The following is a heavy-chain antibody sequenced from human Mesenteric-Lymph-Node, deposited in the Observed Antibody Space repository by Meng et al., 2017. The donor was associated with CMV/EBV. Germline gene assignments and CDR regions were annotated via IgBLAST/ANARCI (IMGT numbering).Heavy chain of an antibody. V-gene: IGHV4-39*01. CDR3: ARRGNYDSDYSEY. D-gene: IGHD3-22*01. CDR2: VHHSGTT. CDR1: GDSIRNSTYY. J-gene: IGHJ4*02. Sequence: QLQESGPGLGKPSATLSLSCIVSGDSIRNSTYYWTWIRRPPGKGLEWIGSVHHSGTTYYNPSLKGRLTISVDTSANLFSLRLTTVTAADTATYYCARRGNYDSDYSEYWGQGTLVTVSS.